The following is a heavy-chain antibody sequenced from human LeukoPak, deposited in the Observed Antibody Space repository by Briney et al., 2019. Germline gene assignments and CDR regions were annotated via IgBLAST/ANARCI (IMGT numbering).Heavy chain of an antibody. CDR2: ISGSGGST. CDR1: GFTFSSYA. D-gene: IGHD1-7*01. V-gene: IGHV3-23*01. Sequence: GGSLRLSCAASGFTFSSYAMSWVRQAPGKGLEWVSAISGSGGSTYYADSVKGRFTISRDNSKNTLYLQINSLRAEDTAVYYCAPFPTGTTGQHYWGQGTLVTVSS. CDR3: APFPTGTTGQHY. J-gene: IGHJ4*02.